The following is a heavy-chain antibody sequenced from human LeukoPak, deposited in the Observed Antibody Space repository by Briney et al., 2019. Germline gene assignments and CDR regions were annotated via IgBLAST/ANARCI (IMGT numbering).Heavy chain of an antibody. Sequence: ESLKISCKGSGYSFTSYWIGWVRQMPGKGLEWMGIIYPGDSDTRYSPSFQGQVTISADKSISTAYLQWNSLKASDTAMYYCARPETTVVTPPDYWGQGTLVTVSS. J-gene: IGHJ4*02. CDR1: GYSFTSYW. D-gene: IGHD4-23*01. CDR2: IYPGDSDT. CDR3: ARPETTVVTPPDY. V-gene: IGHV5-51*01.